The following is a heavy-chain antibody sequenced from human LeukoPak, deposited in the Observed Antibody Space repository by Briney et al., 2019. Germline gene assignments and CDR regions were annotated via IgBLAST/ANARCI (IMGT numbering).Heavy chain of an antibody. V-gene: IGHV3-23*01. D-gene: IGHD1-26*01. CDR3: AKNGVGATTLRWFDP. CDR1: GFTFSSYA. J-gene: IGHJ5*02. CDR2: ISGSGGST. Sequence: GGPLRLSCAASGFTFSSYAMTWVRQAPGKGLEWVSAISGSGGSTYYADSVKGRFTISRDNSKNTLYLQMNSLRAEDTAVYYCAKNGVGATTLRWFDPWGQGTLVTVSS.